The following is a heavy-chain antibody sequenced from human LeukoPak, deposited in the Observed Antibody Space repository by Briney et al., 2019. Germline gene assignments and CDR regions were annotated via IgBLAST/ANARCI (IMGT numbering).Heavy chain of an antibody. CDR1: GGSISSGDFY. V-gene: IGHV4-30-4*01. D-gene: IGHD5-12*01. CDR2: IYHSGST. CDR3: ARTAGGFALYYFDY. J-gene: IGHJ4*02. Sequence: SETLSLTCTVSGGSISSGDFYWSWIRQPPGKGLEWIGYIYHSGSTNYNPSLKSRVTISVDKSKNQFSLKLSSVTAADTAVYYCARTAGGFALYYFDYWGQGTLVTVSS.